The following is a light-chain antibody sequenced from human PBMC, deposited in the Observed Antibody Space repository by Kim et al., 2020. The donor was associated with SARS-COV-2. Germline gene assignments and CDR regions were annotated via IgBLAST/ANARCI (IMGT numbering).Light chain of an antibody. V-gene: IGLV1-44*01. CDR1: TSTIGSNT. J-gene: IGLJ3*02. CDR2: NTD. Sequence: QMVTNSGSGSTSTIGSNTVTWYQQLPGAAPKLLIYNTDQRPSGVPDRFSGSKSGASASLAISGLQSEDEGDYYCAVWDDSLNGFWVFGGGTQLTVL. CDR3: AVWDDSLNGFWV.